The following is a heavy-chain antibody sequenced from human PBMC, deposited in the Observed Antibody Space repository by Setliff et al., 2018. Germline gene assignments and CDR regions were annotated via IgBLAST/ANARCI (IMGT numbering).Heavy chain of an antibody. V-gene: IGHV1-18*01. CDR1: GYTFTDFG. CDR2: ISPYTGNI. J-gene: IGHJ4*02. D-gene: IGHD3-10*01. Sequence: GASVKVSCKASGYTFTDFGINWVRQAPGQGLEWMGWISPYTGNIYSAQKFQDRVTMTRDTSTSTVYLEVTSLRSEDTAVYYCARAGMASLHRKGVFEHWGQGTLVTVSS. CDR3: ARAGMASLHRKGVFEH.